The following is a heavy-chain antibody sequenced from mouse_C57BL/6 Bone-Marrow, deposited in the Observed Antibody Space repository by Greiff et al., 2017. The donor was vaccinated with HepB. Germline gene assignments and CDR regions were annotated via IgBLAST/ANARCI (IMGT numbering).Heavy chain of an antibody. Sequence: VHLVESGAELARPGASVKLSCKASGYTFTSYGISWVKQRTGQGLEWIGEIYPRSGNTYYNEKFKGKATLTADKSSSTAYMELRSLTSEDSAVYFCARGTYGNYAFAYWGQGTLVTVSA. CDR1: GYTFTSYG. CDR3: ARGTYGNYAFAY. CDR2: IYPRSGNT. J-gene: IGHJ3*01. D-gene: IGHD2-10*02. V-gene: IGHV1-81*01.